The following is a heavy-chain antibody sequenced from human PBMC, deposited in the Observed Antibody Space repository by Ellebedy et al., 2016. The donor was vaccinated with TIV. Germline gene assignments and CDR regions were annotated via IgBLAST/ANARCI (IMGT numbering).Heavy chain of an antibody. Sequence: MPSETLSLTCTVSGYSISSGYYWGWIRQPPRKGLEWIGSIYHSGSTYYNPSLKSRLTISVDKSKNQFSLNLNSVTAADTAVYYCARDVVTGRYRYWYFDLWGRGTLVTVSS. V-gene: IGHV4-38-2*02. CDR1: GYSISSGYY. CDR2: IYHSGST. D-gene: IGHD1-26*01. CDR3: ARDVVTGRYRYWYFDL. J-gene: IGHJ2*01.